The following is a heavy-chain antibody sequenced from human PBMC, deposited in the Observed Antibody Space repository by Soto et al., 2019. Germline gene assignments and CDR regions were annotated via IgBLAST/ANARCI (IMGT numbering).Heavy chain of an antibody. CDR1: GVTISSGGYY. J-gene: IGHJ4*02. V-gene: IGHV4-31*11. CDR2: TYYSENT. D-gene: IGHD6-19*01. CDR3: ARLSRSGWAIDS. Sequence: SETLSLTCAVSGVTISSGGYYWNWLRQHPGQGLEWIGYTYYSENTYYNPSLNSGITISADTSKNQFSLKQSSVTAEDTAVYYCARLSRSGWAIDSWGQGTLVTVSS.